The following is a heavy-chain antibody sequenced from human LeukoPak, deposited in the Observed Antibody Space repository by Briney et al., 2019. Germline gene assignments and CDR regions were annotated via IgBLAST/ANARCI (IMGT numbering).Heavy chain of an antibody. J-gene: IGHJ4*02. CDR2: INHSGST. V-gene: IGHV4-34*01. Sequence: SETLSLTFAVYGGSFSGYYWSWIRQPPGKGLEWIGEINHSGSTNYNPSLKSRVTISVDTSKNQFSLKLSSVTAADTAVYYCARYLLRRPFDYWGQGTLVTVSS. CDR3: ARYLLRRPFDY. D-gene: IGHD3-22*01. CDR1: GGSFSGYY.